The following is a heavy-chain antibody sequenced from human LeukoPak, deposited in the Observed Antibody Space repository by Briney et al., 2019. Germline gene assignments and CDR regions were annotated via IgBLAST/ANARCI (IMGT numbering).Heavy chain of an antibody. CDR2: ISGSGGST. J-gene: IGHJ4*02. Sequence: GGSLRLSCAASGFTFSSSAMSWVRQSPGIRLEWVSSISGSGGSTYYGDSVKGRFTISRDNSKNTLYLQMNSLTAEDTAIYYCDLTGSGYDLSGYWGQGTLVTVSS. CDR3: DLTGSGYDLSGY. D-gene: IGHD5-12*01. CDR1: GFTFSSSA. V-gene: IGHV3-23*01.